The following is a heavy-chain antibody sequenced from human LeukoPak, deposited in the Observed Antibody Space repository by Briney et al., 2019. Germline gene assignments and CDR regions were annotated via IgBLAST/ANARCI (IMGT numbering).Heavy chain of an antibody. CDR3: ARDYGGSSPFDY. CDR2: ISSSGSTI. CDR1: GFTFSSYE. V-gene: IGHV3-48*03. D-gene: IGHD4-23*01. J-gene: IGHJ4*02. Sequence: SGGSLRLSCAASGFTFSSYEMNWVRQAPGKGLEWVSYISSSGSTIYYADSVKGRFTISRDNAKNSLYLQMNSLRAEDTAVYYCARDYGGSSPFDYWGQGTLVTVSS.